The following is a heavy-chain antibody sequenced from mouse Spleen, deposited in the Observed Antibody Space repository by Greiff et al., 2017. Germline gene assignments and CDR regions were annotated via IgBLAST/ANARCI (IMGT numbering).Heavy chain of an antibody. D-gene: IGHD2-12*01. CDR3: ARGRLAMDY. CDR1: GFNIKDYY. V-gene: IGHV14-1*02. Sequence: EVQVVESGAELVRSGASVKLSCTASGFNIKDYYMHWVKQRPEQGLEWIGWIDPENGNTIYDPKFQGKASITADTSSDTAYLQLSSLTSEDTAVYYCARGRLAMDYWGQGTSVTVSS. CDR2: IDPENGNT. J-gene: IGHJ4*01.